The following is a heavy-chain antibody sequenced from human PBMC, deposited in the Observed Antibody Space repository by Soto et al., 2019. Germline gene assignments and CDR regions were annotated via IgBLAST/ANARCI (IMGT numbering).Heavy chain of an antibody. V-gene: IGHV4-30-4*08. Sequence: PSETLSLTCTVSGGSISSGDYYWGWIRQPPGKGLEWIGYIYYSGSTYYNPSLKSRVTISVDTSKNQFSLKLSSVTAADTAVYYCARAYSGYDSDYWGQGTLVTVSS. CDR1: GGSISSGDYY. CDR2: IYYSGST. J-gene: IGHJ4*02. D-gene: IGHD5-12*01. CDR3: ARAYSGYDSDY.